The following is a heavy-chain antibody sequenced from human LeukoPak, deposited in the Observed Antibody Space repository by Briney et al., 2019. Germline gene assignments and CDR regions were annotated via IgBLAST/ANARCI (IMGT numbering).Heavy chain of an antibody. J-gene: IGHJ4*02. V-gene: IGHV3-23*01. CDR1: GFTFSSYA. Sequence: PGGSLRLSCAASGFTFSSYAMSWVRQAPGKGLEWVSAISGSGGSTYYADSVKGRFTISRDNAKNSLYLQMNSLRAEDTAVYYCAKVESSWYYFDYWGQGTLVTVSS. D-gene: IGHD6-13*01. CDR2: ISGSGGST. CDR3: AKVESSWYYFDY.